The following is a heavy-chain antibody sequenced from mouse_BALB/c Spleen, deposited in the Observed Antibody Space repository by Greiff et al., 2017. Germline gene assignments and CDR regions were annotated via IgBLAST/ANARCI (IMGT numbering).Heavy chain of an antibody. CDR1: GFTFSDYY. CDR3: ARDRDNYFDY. J-gene: IGHJ2*01. Sequence: EVKLVESGGGLVKPGGSLKLSCAASGFTFSDYYMYWVRQTPEKRLEWVATISDGGSYTYYPDSVKGRFTISRDNAKNNLYLQMSSLKSEDTAMYYCARDRDNYFDYWGQGTTLTVSS. D-gene: IGHD3-3*01. CDR2: ISDGGSYT. V-gene: IGHV5-4*02.